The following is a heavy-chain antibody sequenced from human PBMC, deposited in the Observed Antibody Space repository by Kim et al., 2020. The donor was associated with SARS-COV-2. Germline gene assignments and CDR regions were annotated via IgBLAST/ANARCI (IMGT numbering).Heavy chain of an antibody. CDR2: RSGGGT. Sequence: RSGGGTSYAQRFQGRVTITRDTSTSTVYMELSSQRSEDTAVYYCARSGMDVWGQGTTVTVSS. CDR3: ARSGMDV. V-gene: IGHV1-46*01. J-gene: IGHJ6*02.